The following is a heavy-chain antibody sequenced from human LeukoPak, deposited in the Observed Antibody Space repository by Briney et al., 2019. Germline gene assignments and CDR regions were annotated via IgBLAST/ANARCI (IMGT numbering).Heavy chain of an antibody. CDR1: GGSISSSSYY. V-gene: IGHV4-39*07. Sequence: PSETLSLTCTVSGGSISSSSYYWGWIRQPPGKGLEWIGSIYYSGSTFYNPSLKSRVTISVDTSKNQFSLKLSSVTAADTAVYYCARGAEGGDYWGQGTLVTVSS. CDR3: ARGAEGGDY. D-gene: IGHD1-26*01. J-gene: IGHJ4*02. CDR2: IYYSGST.